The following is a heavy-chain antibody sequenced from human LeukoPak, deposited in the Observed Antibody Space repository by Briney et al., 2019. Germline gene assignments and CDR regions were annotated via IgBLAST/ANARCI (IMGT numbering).Heavy chain of an antibody. D-gene: IGHD3-3*01. CDR1: GFTFSSYA. CDR3: AKDWANYDFWSGYTFDY. J-gene: IGHJ4*02. CDR2: ISGSGGST. Sequence: PGRSLRLSCAASGFTFSSYAMSWVRQAPGKGLEWVSAISGSGGSTYYADSVKGRFTISRDNSKNTLYLQMNSLRAEDTAVYYCAKDWANYDFWSGYTFDYWGQGTLVTVSS. V-gene: IGHV3-23*01.